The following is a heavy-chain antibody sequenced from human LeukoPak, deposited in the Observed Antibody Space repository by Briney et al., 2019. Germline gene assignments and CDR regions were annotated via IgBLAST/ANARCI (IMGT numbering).Heavy chain of an antibody. CDR2: IKQDGSEK. D-gene: IGHD3-10*01. Sequence: PGGSLRLSCAASGFTFSSYWMSWVRQAPGKGLEWVANIKQDGSEKYYVDSVKGRFTISRDNAKNSLYLQMNSLRAEDTAVYYCAKDQHYYGSGSYGDYWGQGTLVTVSS. J-gene: IGHJ4*02. V-gene: IGHV3-7*01. CDR3: AKDQHYYGSGSYGDY. CDR1: GFTFSSYW.